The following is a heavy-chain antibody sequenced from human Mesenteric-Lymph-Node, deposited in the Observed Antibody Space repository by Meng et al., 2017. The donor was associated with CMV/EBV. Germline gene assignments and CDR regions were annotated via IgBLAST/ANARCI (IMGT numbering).Heavy chain of an antibody. V-gene: IGHV1-3*03. D-gene: IGHD1-1*01. Sequence: SCKASGYTFTSYILHWVRQAPGQSLEFLGWINPANGYTKYSQKFQGRVTLTRDTSATTAYMEMNNLTPEDVAVYFCARGGTTGAMLYWGQGTLVTVSS. CDR2: INPANGYT. CDR3: ARGGTTGAMLY. CDR1: GYTFTSYI. J-gene: IGHJ4*02.